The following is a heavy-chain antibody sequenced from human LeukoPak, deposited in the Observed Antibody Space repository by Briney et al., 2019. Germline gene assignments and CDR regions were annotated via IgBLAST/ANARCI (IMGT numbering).Heavy chain of an antibody. CDR2: TYYRSKWYN. CDR1: GDSFSSNIAA. V-gene: IGHV6-1*01. Sequence: SQTLSLTCAISGDSFSSNIAAWDWIRQSPSRGLEWLGRTYYRSKWYNDYAVSVRGRITINPDTSKNQFSLHLNSVSPEDTAMYYCARDQDGMGVWGQGTTVTVSS. J-gene: IGHJ6*02. CDR3: ARDQDGMGV.